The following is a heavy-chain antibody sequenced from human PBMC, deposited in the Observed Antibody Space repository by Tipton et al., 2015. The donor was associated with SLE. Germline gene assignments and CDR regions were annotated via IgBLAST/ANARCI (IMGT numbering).Heavy chain of an antibody. CDR3: ASDLDGDRDAFNI. Sequence: QLVQSGAEVKKPGESLRISCRFSGYTFINYWITWVRQMPGKGLEWMGNIDPTDSYTNYGPSFQGHVTISADNSINTAYLHWSSLNASDTAMYYCASDLDGDRDAFNIWGQGTMVTVSS. V-gene: IGHV5-10-1*01. D-gene: IGHD7-27*01. CDR1: GYTFINYW. J-gene: IGHJ3*02. CDR2: IDPTDSYT.